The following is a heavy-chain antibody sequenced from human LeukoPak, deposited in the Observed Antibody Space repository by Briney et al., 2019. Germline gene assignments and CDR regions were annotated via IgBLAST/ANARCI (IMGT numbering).Heavy chain of an antibody. D-gene: IGHD2-15*01. CDR2: ITGDSTYI. J-gene: IGHJ4*02. CDR3: ARLYCNVGSCYGKHYFAF. V-gene: IGHV3-21*01. CDR1: GFTFSHAA. Sequence: PGGSLRLSCAASGFTFSHAAVEWVRQAPGKGLEWVSSITGDSTYIYYADSVKGRFTISRDNTKNSLSLQMNSLRAEDTAVYYCARLYCNVGSCYGKHYFAFWGQGALVTVSS.